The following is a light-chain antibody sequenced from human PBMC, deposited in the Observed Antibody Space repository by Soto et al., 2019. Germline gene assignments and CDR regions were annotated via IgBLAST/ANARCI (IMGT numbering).Light chain of an antibody. CDR2: NNN. CDR3: AVWDDSLSGMI. CDR1: SSNIETNT. J-gene: IGLJ2*01. V-gene: IGLV1-44*01. Sequence: QSALTQPPSASGTPGQRVTISCSGSSSNIETNTVDWYQHLPGTAPKVLIFNNNQRPSGVPDRFSGSKSGTSASLAISGLQSEDEANYYWAVWDDSLSGMIFGGGTKLTVL.